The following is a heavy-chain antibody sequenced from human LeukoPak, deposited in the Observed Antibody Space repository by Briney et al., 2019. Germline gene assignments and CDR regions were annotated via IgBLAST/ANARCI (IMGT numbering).Heavy chain of an antibody. Sequence: GGSLRLSCAASGFTFSSYAMHWVRQAPGKGLEWVAVISYDGSNKYYADSVKGRLTISRDNSKNTLYLQMNSLRAEDTAVYYCARERLLHNWFDPWGQGTLVTVSS. V-gene: IGHV3-30*01. CDR3: ARERLLHNWFDP. CDR1: GFTFSSYA. J-gene: IGHJ5*02. CDR2: ISYDGSNK.